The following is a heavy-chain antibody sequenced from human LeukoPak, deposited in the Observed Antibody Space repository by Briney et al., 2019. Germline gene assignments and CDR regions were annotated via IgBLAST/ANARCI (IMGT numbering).Heavy chain of an antibody. CDR1: GYTFTGYY. CDR2: ISPNSGGT. J-gene: IGHJ3*02. D-gene: IGHD3-22*01. V-gene: IGHV1-2*02. Sequence: ASVKVSCKASGYTFTGYYIHWVRQAPGQGLEWMGWISPNSGGTNSAQKFQGRVTMTRDPSISTAYMELSRLRSDDTAVYYCARGLTIIRTAPRAPLDIWGQGTMVTVSS. CDR3: ARGLTIIRTAPRAPLDI.